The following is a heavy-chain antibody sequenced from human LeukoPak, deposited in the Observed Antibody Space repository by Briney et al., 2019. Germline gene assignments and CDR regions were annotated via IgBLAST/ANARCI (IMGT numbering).Heavy chain of an antibody. Sequence: PGGSLRLSCAASGFTFSRYWMSWVRQAPGKGLEWVASVKEDGSQKNYMDSVKGRLTISRDNAKKSLALEMNSLRVEDTAVYYCAREAYWGPGILVTVSS. CDR3: AREAY. CDR2: VKEDGSQK. V-gene: IGHV3-7*01. J-gene: IGHJ4*02. CDR1: GFTFSRYW.